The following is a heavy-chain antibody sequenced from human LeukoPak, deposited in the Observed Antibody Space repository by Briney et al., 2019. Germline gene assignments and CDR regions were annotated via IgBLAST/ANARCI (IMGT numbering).Heavy chain of an antibody. V-gene: IGHV4-39*02. Sequence: SETLSLTCTVSGGSISSSSYYWGWIRQPPGKGLEWIGSIYYSGSTYYNPSLKSRVTISVDTSKNQFSLKLSSVTAADTAVYYCARDGNVVVAQNYYYYMDVWGKGTTVTISS. D-gene: IGHD2-15*01. CDR2: IYYSGST. CDR1: GGSISSSSYY. CDR3: ARDGNVVVAQNYYYYMDV. J-gene: IGHJ6*03.